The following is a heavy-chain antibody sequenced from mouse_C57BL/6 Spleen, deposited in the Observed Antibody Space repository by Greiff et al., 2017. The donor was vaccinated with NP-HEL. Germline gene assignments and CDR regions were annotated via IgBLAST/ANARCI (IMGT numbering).Heavy chain of an antibody. CDR1: CSPFPLSC. D-gene: IGHD2-3*01. V-gene: IGHV1-7*01. J-gene: IGHJ3*01. Sequence: QVQLQQSGAELATPWASVKLSCKASCSPFPLSCLPLFPPMPFPFLALLGSINPLIVYPKYNQKFKDKATLTADKSSSTAYMQLSSLTYEDSAVYCCARLVDGYSAWFAYWGQGTLVTVSA. CDR2: INPLIVYP. CDR3: ARLVDGYSAWFAY.